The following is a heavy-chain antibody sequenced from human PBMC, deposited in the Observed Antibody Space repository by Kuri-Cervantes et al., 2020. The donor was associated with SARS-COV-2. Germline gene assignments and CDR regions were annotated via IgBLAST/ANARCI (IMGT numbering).Heavy chain of an antibody. CDR1: GFNYLNYA. D-gene: IGHD2-15*01. CDR2: ISSSSSYI. J-gene: IGHJ4*02. CDR3: ARDLYCSGGSCYSLGFDY. V-gene: IGHV3-21*01. Sequence: GESLKISCSASGFNYLNYAIHWVRQAPGKGLEWVSSISSSSSYIYYADSVKGRFTISRDNAKNSLYLQMNSLRAEDTAVYYCARDLYCSGGSCYSLGFDYWGQGTLVTVSS.